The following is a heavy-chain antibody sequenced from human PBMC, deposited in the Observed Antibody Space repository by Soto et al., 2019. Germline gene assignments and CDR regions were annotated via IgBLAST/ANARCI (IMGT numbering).Heavy chain of an antibody. CDR1: GFTFSSYA. Sequence: GGSLRLSCAASGFTFSSYAMHWVRQAPGKGLEWVAVISYDGSNKYYADSVKGRFTISRDNSKNTLYLQMNSLRAEDTAVYYCARNMVRGVIMSITVGMDVWGQGTTVTVSS. D-gene: IGHD3-10*01. CDR2: ISYDGSNK. V-gene: IGHV3-30-3*01. CDR3: ARNMVRGVIMSITVGMDV. J-gene: IGHJ6*02.